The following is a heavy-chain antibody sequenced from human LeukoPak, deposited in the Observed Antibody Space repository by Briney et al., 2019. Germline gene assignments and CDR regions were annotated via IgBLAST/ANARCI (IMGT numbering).Heavy chain of an antibody. CDR3: ARDHYYDSSGPIDY. J-gene: IGHJ4*02. CDR1: GFTFSSYW. Sequence: GGSLRLSCAASGFTFSSYWMSWARQAPGKGLEWVANIKQDGSEKYYVDSVKGRFTISRDNAKNSLYLQMNSLRAEDTAVYYCARDHYYDSSGPIDYWGQGTLVTVSS. D-gene: IGHD3-22*01. CDR2: IKQDGSEK. V-gene: IGHV3-7*01.